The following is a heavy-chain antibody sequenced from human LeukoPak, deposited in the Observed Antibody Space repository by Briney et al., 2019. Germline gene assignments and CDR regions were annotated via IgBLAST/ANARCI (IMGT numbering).Heavy chain of an antibody. Sequence: SETLFLTCSVSGGSISNSHWTSIPQPTGRGLEWIEYIYYSGSTNYNTSLKSRLTISVDTSKNQFSLKLSSVTAANTAVYYCARYVWGSYPTFEDYWGQGTLVTVSS. V-gene: IGHV4-59*01. J-gene: IGHJ4*02. CDR3: ARYVWGSYPTFEDY. CDR2: IYYSGST. D-gene: IGHD3-16*02. CDR1: GGSISNSH.